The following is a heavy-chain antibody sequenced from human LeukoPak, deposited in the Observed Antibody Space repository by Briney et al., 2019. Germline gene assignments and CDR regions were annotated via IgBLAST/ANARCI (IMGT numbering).Heavy chain of an antibody. CDR3: ARESGDPDL. J-gene: IGHJ2*01. Sequence: SETLSLTCTVSGGSISSSSHYWGWIRQPPGKGLEWIGSINYSGSTYYNPSLKSRITISVDTSKNQYSLNLSSVTAADTAVYYCARESGDPDLWGRGTLVTVSS. D-gene: IGHD1-26*01. CDR2: INYSGST. V-gene: IGHV4-39*02. CDR1: GGSISSSSHY.